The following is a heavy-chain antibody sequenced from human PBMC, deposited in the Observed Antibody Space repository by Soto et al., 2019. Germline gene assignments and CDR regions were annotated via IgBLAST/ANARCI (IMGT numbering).Heavy chain of an antibody. V-gene: IGHV4-31*03. CDR2: IYYTGST. CDR1: GGSISSGGYY. CDR3: ARGVLH. Sequence: QVQLQESGPGLVKPSQTLSLTCTVSGGSISSGGYYWSWTRQHPGKGLEWIGSIYYTGSTYYNPSLTSRVTISVDTSKNPFSLKRSSVPAADTAVYYWARGVLHWGQGALVTVSS. J-gene: IGHJ4*02. D-gene: IGHD2-8*01.